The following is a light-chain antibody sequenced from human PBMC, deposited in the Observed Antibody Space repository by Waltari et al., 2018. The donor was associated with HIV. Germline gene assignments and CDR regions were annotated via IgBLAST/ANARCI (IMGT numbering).Light chain of an antibody. CDR1: SSNIGSYT. CDR3: AAWDDSLNGWV. Sequence: QSVLTQPPSASGTPGQRVTLPCSGSSSNIGSYTVNWYQQLPGTAPKLLIYSNKQRPSGVPDRFSGSKSGTSASLAISGLQSEDEADYYCAAWDDSLNGWVFGGGTKLTVL. CDR2: SNK. J-gene: IGLJ3*02. V-gene: IGLV1-44*01.